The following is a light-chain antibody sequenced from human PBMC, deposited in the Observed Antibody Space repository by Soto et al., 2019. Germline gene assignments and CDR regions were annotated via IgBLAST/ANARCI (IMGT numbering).Light chain of an antibody. CDR1: QSVSSN. CDR3: QQYNNWPLT. J-gene: IGKJ4*01. Sequence: EIVMTQSPATLSVSPGERATLSCRASQSVSSNLAWYQQKPGQAPRLLIYDTFPRATGIPARFSGSGSGTEFTLTISRLQSEDFAVYYCQQYNNWPLTFGGGTKVEIK. V-gene: IGKV3-15*01. CDR2: DTF.